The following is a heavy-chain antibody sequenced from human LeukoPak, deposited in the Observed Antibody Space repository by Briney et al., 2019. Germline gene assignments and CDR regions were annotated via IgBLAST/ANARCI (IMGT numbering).Heavy chain of an antibody. J-gene: IGHJ3*02. CDR2: ISWNSGSI. CDR1: GFTFDDYA. CDR3: AKEYCSGGSCGAFDI. D-gene: IGHD2-15*01. Sequence: GRSLRLSCAASGFTFDDYAMHWVRQAPGKGLEWVSGISWNSGSIGYADSVKGRFTISRDNAKNSLYLQMNSLRAEDTALYYCAKEYCSGGSCGAFDIWGQGTMVTVSS. V-gene: IGHV3-9*01.